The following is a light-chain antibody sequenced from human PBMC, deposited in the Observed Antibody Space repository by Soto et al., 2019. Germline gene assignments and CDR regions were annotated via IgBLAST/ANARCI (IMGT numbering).Light chain of an antibody. J-gene: IGKJ4*01. CDR3: QWYGTYPLT. CDR1: QSLSAW. V-gene: IGKV1-5*03. Sequence: DIQMTQSPSTLSASVGDRVTITCRASQSLSAWVAWFQQRPGRAPRILIYKASTLAGGVPSRFSGNGSGTEFSLTISSLQPDDFAAYYCQWYGTYPLTFGGGTKVEI. CDR2: KAS.